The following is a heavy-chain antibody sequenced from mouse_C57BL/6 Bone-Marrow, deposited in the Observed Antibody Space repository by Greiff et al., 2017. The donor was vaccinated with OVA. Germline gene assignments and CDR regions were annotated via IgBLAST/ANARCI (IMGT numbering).Heavy chain of an antibody. CDR2: ISNGGGST. Sequence: EVKLMESGGGLVQPGGSLKLSCAASGFTFSDYYMYWVRQTPEKRLEWVAYISNGGGSTYYPDTVKGRFTITRDNAKNTLYLQMSRLKSEDTAMYYCARQDYGGAYWGQGTLVTVSA. D-gene: IGHD1-1*01. CDR3: ARQDYGGAY. J-gene: IGHJ3*01. CDR1: GFTFSDYY. V-gene: IGHV5-12*01.